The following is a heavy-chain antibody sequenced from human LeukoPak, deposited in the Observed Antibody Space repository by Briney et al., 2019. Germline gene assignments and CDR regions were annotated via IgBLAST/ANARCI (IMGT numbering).Heavy chain of an antibody. D-gene: IGHD3-10*01. Sequence: GQSLPISSKGSGYSFTSYWIAWVRQMPGKGLEWMGIIYPGDSDNRYSPSFQGQVTISADKSISTAYLQWSSLKASDTAMYYCARFHYYGSGSYNWFDPWGQGTTVTVSS. V-gene: IGHV5-51*01. CDR1: GYSFTSYW. J-gene: IGHJ5*02. CDR3: ARFHYYGSGSYNWFDP. CDR2: IYPGDSDN.